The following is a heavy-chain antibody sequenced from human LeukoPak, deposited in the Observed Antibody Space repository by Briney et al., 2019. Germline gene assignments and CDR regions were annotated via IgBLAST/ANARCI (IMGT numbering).Heavy chain of an antibody. J-gene: IGHJ3*02. V-gene: IGHV3-15*01. Sequence: PGGSLRLSCAASGFTLSTYWMSWVRQAPGKGLEWVGRIKTKTDGETTDYVAPVRGRFTISRDDSKNTLYLQMLSLKTEDTAVYFCTTHLPPRSAFDIWGHGTMVTVSS. CDR1: GFTLSTYW. CDR3: TTHLPPRSAFDI. CDR2: IKTKTDGETT.